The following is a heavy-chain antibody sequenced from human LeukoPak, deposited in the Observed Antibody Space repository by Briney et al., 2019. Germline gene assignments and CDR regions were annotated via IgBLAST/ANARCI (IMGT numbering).Heavy chain of an antibody. J-gene: IGHJ4*02. D-gene: IGHD2-8*02. CDR2: ISAYNGNT. V-gene: IGHV1-18*01. CDR3: ARARSNGGVGYYFDY. Sequence: ASVKVSCKASGYTFTSYGISWVRQAPGQGLEWMGWISAYNGNTNYAQKLRGRVTMTTDTSTSTAYMELRSLRSDDTAVYYCARARSNGGVGYYFDYWGQGTLVTVSS. CDR1: GYTFTSYG.